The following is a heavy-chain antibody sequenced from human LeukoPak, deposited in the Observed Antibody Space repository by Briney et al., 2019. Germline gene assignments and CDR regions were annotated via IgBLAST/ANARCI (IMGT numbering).Heavy chain of an antibody. CDR2: ICTAGDT. D-gene: IGHD4-23*01. J-gene: IGHJ4*02. CDR1: GFTFSSYD. CDR3: ARSYGGHYDY. V-gene: IGHV3-13*01. Sequence: GGSLRLSCAASGFTFSSYDMHWVRQATGRGLEWVSAICTAGDTYYPGSVKGRFTISRENAKNSLYLQMNSLRAGDTAVYYCARSYGGHYDYWGQGTLVTVSS.